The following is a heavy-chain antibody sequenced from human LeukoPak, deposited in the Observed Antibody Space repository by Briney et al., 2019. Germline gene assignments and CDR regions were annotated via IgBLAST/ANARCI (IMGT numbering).Heavy chain of an antibody. Sequence: GGSLRLPCAASGFDIKNHEMNWVRQAPGKGLEWISYISSGAHTIHYADSVKSRFTVSRDDAENSLSLQMNSLRADDTSVYYCARSPSNGYDYMDYWGRGTLVTVSS. CDR2: ISSGAHTI. CDR1: GFDIKNHE. V-gene: IGHV3-48*03. D-gene: IGHD5-12*01. J-gene: IGHJ4*02. CDR3: ARSPSNGYDYMDY.